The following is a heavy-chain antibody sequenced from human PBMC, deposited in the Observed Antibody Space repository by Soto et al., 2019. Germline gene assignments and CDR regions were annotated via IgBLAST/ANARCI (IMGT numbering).Heavy chain of an antibody. CDR3: ARVPGP. CDR2: IYHSGST. V-gene: IGHV4-30-2*01. CDR1: GGSISSGGYS. J-gene: IGHJ5*02. Sequence: SENLSLTCAVSGGSISSGGYSWSWIRQPPGKGLEWIGYIYHSGSTYYNPSLKSRVTISVDRSKNQFSLKLSSVTAADTAVYYCARVPGPWGQGTLVSVSS.